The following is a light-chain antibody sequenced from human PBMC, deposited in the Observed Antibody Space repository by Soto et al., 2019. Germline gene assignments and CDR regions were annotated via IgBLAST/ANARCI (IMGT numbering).Light chain of an antibody. V-gene: IGKV3-11*01. CDR2: KAS. J-gene: IGKJ4*01. CDR1: QFINTY. Sequence: EIVLTQSPATLSLSPGERATLSCRASQFINTYVAWYQHRPGQGPRLLIYKASKRATGIPSRFSGSGSGTDFTLTISSLEPEDFGIYYCQQCHSCPTTFGGGAKVEI. CDR3: QQCHSCPTT.